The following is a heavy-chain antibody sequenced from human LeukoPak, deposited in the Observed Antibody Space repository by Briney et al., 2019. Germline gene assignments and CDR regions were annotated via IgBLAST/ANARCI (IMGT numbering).Heavy chain of an antibody. CDR1: GYTFTSYG. CDR2: ISAYNGNT. V-gene: IGHV1-18*01. D-gene: IGHD2-21*01. J-gene: IGHJ4*02. Sequence: GASVKVSCKASGYTFTSYGISWVRQAPGQGLEWMGWISAYNGNTNYAQKLQGRVTMTTDTSTSTAYMELRSLRSDDTAVYYCARDPEHIVVVIATYFDYWGQGTLVTVSS. CDR3: ARDPEHIVVVIATYFDY.